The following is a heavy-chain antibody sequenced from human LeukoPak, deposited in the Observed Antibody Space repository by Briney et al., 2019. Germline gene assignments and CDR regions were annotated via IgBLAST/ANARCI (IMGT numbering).Heavy chain of an antibody. D-gene: IGHD3-9*01. CDR3: ARVFDT. J-gene: IGHJ4*02. Sequence: PSETLSLTCTVSGGSVSTSDYYWGWIRQSPVKGLEWIGDVFYTGKTNYNPSLRGRATISIDTSKNQFSLKLTYVTAADSAVYYCARVFDTWGQGTLVTVSS. V-gene: IGHV4-39*07. CDR2: VFYTGKT. CDR1: GGSVSTSDYY.